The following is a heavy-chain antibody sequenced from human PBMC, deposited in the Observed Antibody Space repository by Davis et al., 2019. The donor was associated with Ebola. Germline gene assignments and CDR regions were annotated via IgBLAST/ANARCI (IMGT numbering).Heavy chain of an antibody. CDR1: GGSISSSSYY. V-gene: IGHV4-39*01. J-gene: IGHJ4*02. Sequence: MPSETLSLTCTVSGGSISSSSYYWGWIRQPPGKGLEWIGSTYYSGSTYYNPSLKSRVTISVDTSKNQFSLKLSSVTAADTAVYYCARHDIVVVPAALDYWGQGTLVTASS. CDR2: TYYSGST. CDR3: ARHDIVVVPAALDY. D-gene: IGHD2-2*01.